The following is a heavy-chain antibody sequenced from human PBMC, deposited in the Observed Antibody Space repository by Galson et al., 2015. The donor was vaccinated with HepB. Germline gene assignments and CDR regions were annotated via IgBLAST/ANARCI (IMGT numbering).Heavy chain of an antibody. J-gene: IGHJ3*02. V-gene: IGHV1-18*01. Sequence: SVKVSCKASGYTFTSYGISWVRQAPGQGLEWMGWISAYNGNTNYAQKLQGRVTMTTDTSTSTAYMELRSLRSDDTAVYYCARAKPEGLLWFGELLFAFDIWGQGTMVTVSS. D-gene: IGHD3-10*01. CDR1: GYTFTSYG. CDR3: ARAKPEGLLWFGELLFAFDI. CDR2: ISAYNGNT.